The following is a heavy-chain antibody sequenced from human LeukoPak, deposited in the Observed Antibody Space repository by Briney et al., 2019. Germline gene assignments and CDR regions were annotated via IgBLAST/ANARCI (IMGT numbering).Heavy chain of an antibody. D-gene: IGHD2-2*01. V-gene: IGHV3-33*08. J-gene: IGHJ6*03. CDR3: ASALAGGYCSSTSCYYMDV. CDR2: IWYDGSNK. CDR1: GFTFSSYA. Sequence: PGGSLRLSCAASGFTFSSYAMHWVRQAPGKGLEWVAVIWYDGSNKYYADSVKGRFTISRDNSKNTLYLQMNSLRAEDTAVYYCASALAGGYCSSTSCYYMDVWGKGTTVTVSS.